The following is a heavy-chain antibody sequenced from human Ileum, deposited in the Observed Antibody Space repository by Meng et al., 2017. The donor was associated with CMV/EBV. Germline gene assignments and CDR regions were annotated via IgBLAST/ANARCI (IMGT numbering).Heavy chain of an antibody. V-gene: IGHV3-66*02. D-gene: IGHD3-10*01. CDR1: GFTVSSNY. CDR3: ARDSRMVRGVIINYYYYGMDV. Sequence: GGSLRLSCAASGFTVSSNYMSWVRQAPGKGLEWVPVIYSGGSTYYADSVKGRFTISRDNSKNTLYLQMNSLRAEDTAVYYCARDSRMVRGVIINYYYYGMDVWGQGTTVTVSS. CDR2: IYSGGST. J-gene: IGHJ6*02.